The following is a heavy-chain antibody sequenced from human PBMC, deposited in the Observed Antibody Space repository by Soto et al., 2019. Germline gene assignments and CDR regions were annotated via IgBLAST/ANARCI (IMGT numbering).Heavy chain of an antibody. CDR1: GFTFSGYA. CDR3: ARGRVEETTVWATYFDY. J-gene: IGHJ4*02. V-gene: IGHV3-64*01. CDR2: ISSDGGSP. D-gene: IGHD1-1*01. Sequence: GGSLRLSCAASGFTFSGYAMFWVRQATGKGLEYVSAISSDGGSPYYATSGNDRFTSSRENFRNTLYLQIGSLGPADMAVYYCARGRVEETTVWATYFDYWGLGTLVTVFS.